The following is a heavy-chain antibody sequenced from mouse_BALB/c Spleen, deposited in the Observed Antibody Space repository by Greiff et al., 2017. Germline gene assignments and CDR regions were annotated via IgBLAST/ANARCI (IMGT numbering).Heavy chain of an antibody. CDR1: GFTFTDYY. CDR3: AREGIYYGFPFAY. CDR2: IRNKANGYTT. V-gene: IGHV7-3*02. Sequence: EVKLVESGGGLVQPGGSLRLSCATSGFTFTDYYMSWVRQPPGKALEWLGFIRNKANGYTTEYSASVKGRFTISRDNSQSILYLQMNTLRAEDSATYYCAREGIYYGFPFAYWGQGTLVTVSA. J-gene: IGHJ3*01. D-gene: IGHD2-2*01.